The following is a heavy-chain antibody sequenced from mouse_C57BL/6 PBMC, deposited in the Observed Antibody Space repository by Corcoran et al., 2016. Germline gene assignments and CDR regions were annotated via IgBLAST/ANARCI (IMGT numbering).Heavy chain of an antibody. J-gene: IGHJ1*03. CDR2: INTYSGVP. CDR3: ARRTLGLYWYFDV. D-gene: IGHD4-1*01. Sequence: QIQLVQSGPELKKPGETVKISCKASVYTFTTYGMSWVKQAPGKGLKWMGWINTYSGVPTYADDFKGRFAFSLETSASTAYLQINNLKNEDTATYFCARRTLGLYWYFDVWGTGTTVTVSS. CDR1: VYTFTTYG. V-gene: IGHV9-3*01.